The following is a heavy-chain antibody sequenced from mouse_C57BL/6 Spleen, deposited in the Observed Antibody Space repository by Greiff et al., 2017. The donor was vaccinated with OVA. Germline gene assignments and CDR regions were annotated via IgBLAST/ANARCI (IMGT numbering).Heavy chain of an antibody. D-gene: IGHD2-3*01. CDR1: GFNIKDYY. J-gene: IGHJ3*01. V-gene: IGHV14-1*01. CDR3: TFFYDGYYWFAY. CDR2: IDPEDGDT. Sequence: VQLQQSGAELVRPGASVKLSCTASGFNIKDYYMHWVKQRPEQGLEWIGRIDPEDGDTEYAPKFQGKATMTADTSSNTAYLQLSSLTSEDTAVYYCTFFYDGYYWFAYWGQGTLVTVSA.